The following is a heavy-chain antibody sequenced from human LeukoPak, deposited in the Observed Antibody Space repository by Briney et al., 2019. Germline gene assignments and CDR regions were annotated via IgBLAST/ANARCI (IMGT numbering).Heavy chain of an antibody. V-gene: IGHV3-23*01. Sequence: WGSLRLSCAASGFTINNYAVMWVRQAQGQGLEWVSAITGGGRTYYADSVKGRFTISRDNSKNTLYLQMNRLRAEDTARYFCARDPNGDYIGAFDFLGQGTVVTVSS. CDR3: ARDPNGDYIGAFDF. CDR2: ITGGGRT. D-gene: IGHD4-17*01. CDR1: GFTINNYA. J-gene: IGHJ3*01.